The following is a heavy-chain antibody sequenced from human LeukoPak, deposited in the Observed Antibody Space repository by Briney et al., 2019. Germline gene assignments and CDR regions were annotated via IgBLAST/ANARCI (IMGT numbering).Heavy chain of an antibody. CDR1: GFTFSDYY. CDR3: ARFGQWFGEDY. Sequence: GGSLRLSCAASGFTFSDYYMSWIRQAPGKGLEWVSGISWNSVLIGYADSVKGRFIISRDNAKNSLYLQMNSLRAEDTALYYCARFGQWFGEDYWGQGTLVTVSS. D-gene: IGHD3-10*01. J-gene: IGHJ4*02. V-gene: IGHV3-9*01. CDR2: ISWNSVLI.